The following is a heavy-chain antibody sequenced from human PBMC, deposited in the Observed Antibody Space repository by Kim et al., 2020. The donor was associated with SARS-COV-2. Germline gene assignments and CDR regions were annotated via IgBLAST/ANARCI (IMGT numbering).Heavy chain of an antibody. V-gene: IGHV4-61*01. Sequence: SETLSLTCTVSGGSVSSGSYYWSWIRQPPGKGLEWIGYIYYSGSTNYNPSLKSRVTISVDTSKNQFSLKPSSVTAADTAVYYCARDNYWEYYYYGMDVWG. J-gene: IGHJ6*01. D-gene: IGHD1-26*01. CDR3: ARDNYWEYYYYGMDV. CDR2: IYYSGST. CDR1: GGSVSSGSYY.